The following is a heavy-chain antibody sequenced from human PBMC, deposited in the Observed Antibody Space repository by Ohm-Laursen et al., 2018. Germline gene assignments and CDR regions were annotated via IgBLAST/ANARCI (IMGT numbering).Heavy chain of an antibody. D-gene: IGHD2-2*01. V-gene: IGHV4-59*01. CDR1: GGSITSYY. CDR2: VDYSGNT. J-gene: IGHJ5*02. Sequence: TLSLTWGVSGGSITSYYWNWIRQPPGKGLEWIGYVDYSGNTRYNPSLKSRVTISVDTSKNQFSLNLGSVTAADTAVYYCARAFSSSTRAPLFWFDPWGQGTLVTVSS. CDR3: ARAFSSSTRAPLFWFDP.